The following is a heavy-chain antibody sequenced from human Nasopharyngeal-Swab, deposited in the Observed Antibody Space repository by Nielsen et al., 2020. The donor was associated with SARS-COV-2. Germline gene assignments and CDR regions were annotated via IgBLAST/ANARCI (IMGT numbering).Heavy chain of an antibody. V-gene: IGHV4-39*07. CDR1: GGSISSSSYY. D-gene: IGHD2-2*01. CDR3: AREGDIVVVPAAIDV. Sequence: SETLSLTCTVSGGSISSSSYYWGWIRQPPGKGLEWIGSIYYSGSTYYNPSLKSRVTISVDTSKNQFSLKLSSVTAADTAVYYCAREGDIVVVPAAIDVWGQGTTVTVSS. CDR2: IYYSGST. J-gene: IGHJ6*02.